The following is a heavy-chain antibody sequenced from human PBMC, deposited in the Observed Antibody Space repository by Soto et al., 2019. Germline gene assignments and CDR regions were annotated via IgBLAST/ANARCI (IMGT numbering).Heavy chain of an antibody. J-gene: IGHJ4*02. V-gene: IGHV3-30-3*01. D-gene: IGHD3-3*01. CDR1: GFTFSSYA. CDR2: ISYDGSNK. Sequence: QVQLVESGGGVVQPGRSLRLSCAASGFTFSSYAMHWVRQAPGKGLEWVAVISYDGSNKYYADSVKGRFTISRDNSKNTLYLQMNSPRAEDTAVYYCARDLTIFGVVRYFDYWGQGTLVTVSS. CDR3: ARDLTIFGVVRYFDY.